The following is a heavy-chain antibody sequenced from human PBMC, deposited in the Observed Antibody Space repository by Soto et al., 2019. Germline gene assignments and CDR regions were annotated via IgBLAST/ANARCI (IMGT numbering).Heavy chain of an antibody. V-gene: IGHV3-30-3*01. CDR1: GFTFSSYA. CDR3: ASGYSGSSGAFDI. CDR2: ISYDGSNK. Sequence: GGSLRLSCAASGFTFSSYAMHWVRQAPGKGLEWVAVISYDGSNKYYADSVKGRFTISRDNSKNTLYLQMNSLRAEDTAVYYCASGYSGSSGAFDIWGQGTMVTVS. D-gene: IGHD1-26*01. J-gene: IGHJ3*02.